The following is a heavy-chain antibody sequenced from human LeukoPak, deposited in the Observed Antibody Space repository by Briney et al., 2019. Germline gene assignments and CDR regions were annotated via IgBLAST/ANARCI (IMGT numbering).Heavy chain of an antibody. CDR2: ISAYDGNT. D-gene: IGHD6-19*01. V-gene: IGHV1-18*01. Sequence: ASVKVSCKASGYSFTSFGITWVRQAPGQGLEWMGWISAYDGNTNYAQKLQDRVTMTTDTSTSTAYMELRTLRSDDTAVYYCARDSVAVSDTVDYWGQGTLVTVSS. CDR3: ARDSVAVSDTVDY. J-gene: IGHJ4*02. CDR1: GYSFTSFG.